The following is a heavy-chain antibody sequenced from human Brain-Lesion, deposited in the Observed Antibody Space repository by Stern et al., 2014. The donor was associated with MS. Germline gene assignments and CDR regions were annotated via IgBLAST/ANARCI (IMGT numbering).Heavy chain of an antibody. CDR2: LNGDGSRT. CDR3: ARAHVDTWDWFDP. CDR1: GFTFSTYW. D-gene: IGHD5-18*01. Sequence: EVQLVESGGDLVQPGGSLRLSCTASGFTFSTYWMHWVRQAPGKGLVWVSRLNGDGSRTGYADSVKGRFTISRDNAKNTLYVQMNSLRVEDTAVYYCARAHVDTWDWFDPWGQGTLVTVSS. V-gene: IGHV3-74*01. J-gene: IGHJ5*02.